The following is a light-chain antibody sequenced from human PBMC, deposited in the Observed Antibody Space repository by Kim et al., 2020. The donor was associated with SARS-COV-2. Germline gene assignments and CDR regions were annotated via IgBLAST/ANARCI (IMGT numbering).Light chain of an antibody. CDR1: QTINNK. J-gene: IGKJ4*01. V-gene: IGKV3-15*01. Sequence: SPGERASLSCRASQTINNKLAWYQQKPGQAPRLLIYGASTRAAGVPVRFSGGGSGTDFTLTISSLQSEDFAVYYCQQYNNWPPLTFGGGTKVDIK. CDR2: GAS. CDR3: QQYNNWPPLT.